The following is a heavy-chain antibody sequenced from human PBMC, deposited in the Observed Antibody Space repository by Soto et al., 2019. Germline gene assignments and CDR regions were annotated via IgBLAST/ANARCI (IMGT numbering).Heavy chain of an antibody. CDR2: IYSGGGST. V-gene: IGHV3-53*01. CDR3: AGGPWLLDF. Sequence: VGSLRLSCAASGFTVGSNYMSWVRQAPGKGLESVSIIYSGGGSTYYADAVKGRFTISRDNSKNTVYLQMNSLRAEDTALYYCAGGPWLLDFWGQGTLVTVSS. D-gene: IGHD2-15*01. CDR1: GFTVGSNY. J-gene: IGHJ4*02.